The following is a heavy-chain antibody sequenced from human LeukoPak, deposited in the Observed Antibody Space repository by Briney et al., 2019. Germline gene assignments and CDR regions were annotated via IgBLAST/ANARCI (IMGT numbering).Heavy chain of an antibody. J-gene: IGHJ4*02. V-gene: IGHV4-4*07. D-gene: IGHD2-15*01. Sequence: SETLSLTCTVSGGSISSYYWSWIRQPAGKGLEWIGRIYTSGSTNYNPSLKSRVTMSVDTSKNQFSLKLSSVTAAHTAVYYCARDGPDIVVVAPLDYWGQGTLVTVSS. CDR2: IYTSGST. CDR3: ARDGPDIVVVAPLDY. CDR1: GGSISSYY.